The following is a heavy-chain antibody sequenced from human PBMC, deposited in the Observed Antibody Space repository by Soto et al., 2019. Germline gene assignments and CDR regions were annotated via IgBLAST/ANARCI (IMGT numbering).Heavy chain of an antibody. D-gene: IGHD6-6*01. V-gene: IGHV4-61*01. CDR3: ARDYSSSSDHAFDI. J-gene: IGHJ3*02. Sequence: SETLSLTCTVSGGSVSSGSYYWIWLRQPPGNGLEWIGYIYYSGSTNYNPSLKSRVTISVDTSKNQFSLKLSSGTAADTAVYYCARDYSSSSDHAFDIWGQGTMVTVSS. CDR1: GGSVSSGSYY. CDR2: IYYSGST.